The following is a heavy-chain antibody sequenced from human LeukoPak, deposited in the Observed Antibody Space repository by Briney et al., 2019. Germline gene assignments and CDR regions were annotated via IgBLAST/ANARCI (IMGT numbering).Heavy chain of an antibody. CDR3: AKALSGSYYRNWFDP. J-gene: IGHJ5*02. CDR1: GFTFSSYS. CDR2: ISGSGGST. D-gene: IGHD3-10*01. Sequence: GGSLRLSCAASGFTFSSYSMNWVRQAPGKGLEWVSAISGSGGSTYYADSVKGRFTISRDNSKNTLYLQMNSLRAEDTAVYYCAKALSGSYYRNWFDPWGQGTLVTVFS. V-gene: IGHV3-23*01.